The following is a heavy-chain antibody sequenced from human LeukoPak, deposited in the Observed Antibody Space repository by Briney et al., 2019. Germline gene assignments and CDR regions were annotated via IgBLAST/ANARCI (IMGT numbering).Heavy chain of an antibody. Sequence: GGSLRLSCAASGFTVSSNYMTWVRQAPGKGLEWVSVIYTDGSAYYADSGEGRFTVSRDNSKNTLYLQMNSLRVEDTAMYYCERAAQDFDYWGQGTLVTVSS. CDR1: GFTVSSNY. CDR3: ERAAQDFDY. J-gene: IGHJ4*02. V-gene: IGHV3-53*01. CDR2: IYTDGSA.